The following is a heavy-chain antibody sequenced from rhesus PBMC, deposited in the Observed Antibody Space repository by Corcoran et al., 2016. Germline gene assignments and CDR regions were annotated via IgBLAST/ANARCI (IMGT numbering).Heavy chain of an antibody. Sequence: QVQLQESGPGLVKPSETLSLTCAVSGASISSYWWNWIRQPPGKGLEWIGEINGNSGSTHYTTTLTCGVTISKDASKNQFSLKLSSGTAADTAVYYCARKAVAGRRYGLDSWGQGVVVTVSS. V-gene: IGHV4-80*01. D-gene: IGHD6-37*01. J-gene: IGHJ6*01. CDR2: INGNSGST. CDR3: ARKAVAGRRYGLDS. CDR1: GASISSYW.